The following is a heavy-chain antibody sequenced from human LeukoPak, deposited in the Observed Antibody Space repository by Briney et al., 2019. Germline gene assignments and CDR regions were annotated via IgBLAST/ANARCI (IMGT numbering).Heavy chain of an antibody. CDR3: VRDRGSYLPIDY. D-gene: IGHD1-26*01. J-gene: IGHJ4*02. CDR2: ISYTGTYI. Sequence: GGSLRLSCAASGFNFNTYTMNWVRQAPGKGLEWVSSISYTGTYIYYADSVKGRFTISRDNAQNSLYLQMNSLRVEDTAVYYCVRDRGSYLPIDYWGQGTLVTVSS. V-gene: IGHV3-21*04. CDR1: GFNFNTYT.